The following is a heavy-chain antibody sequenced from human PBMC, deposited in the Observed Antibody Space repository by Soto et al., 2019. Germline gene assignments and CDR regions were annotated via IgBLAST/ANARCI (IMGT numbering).Heavy chain of an antibody. CDR3: VKDRYVDY. CDR2: IDTNGVST. V-gene: IGHV3-64D*06. J-gene: IGHJ4*02. Sequence: GGSLRLSCSVSGFSFSSYTMHWVRQAPETGLEYVSSIDTNGVSTYYADSVKGRFTISRDNSKNTLYLQMSSLRAEDTAVYYCVKDRYVDYWGQGALVTVSS. CDR1: GFSFSSYT.